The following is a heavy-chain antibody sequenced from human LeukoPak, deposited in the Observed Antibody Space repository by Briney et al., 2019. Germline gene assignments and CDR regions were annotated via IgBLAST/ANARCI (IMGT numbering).Heavy chain of an antibody. Sequence: GASVKVSCKASGYTFTSYAMNWVRQAPGQGLEWMGWINTNTGNPTYAQGFTGRFVFSLDTSVSTAYLQISSLKAEDTAVYYCARDILLSPDYYDSSGYYFRRHAFDIWGQGTMVTVSS. J-gene: IGHJ3*02. V-gene: IGHV7-4-1*02. CDR2: INTNTGNP. D-gene: IGHD3-22*01. CDR3: ARDILLSPDYYDSSGYYFRRHAFDI. CDR1: GYTFTSYA.